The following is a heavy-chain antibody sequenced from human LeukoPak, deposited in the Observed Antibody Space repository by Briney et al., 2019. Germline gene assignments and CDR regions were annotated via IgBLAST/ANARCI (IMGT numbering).Heavy chain of an antibody. CDR2: IIPIFGTA. J-gene: IGHJ3*02. V-gene: IGHV1-69*13. D-gene: IGHD2-15*01. CDR1: GGTFSSYA. Sequence: ASVKVSCKASGGTFSSYAISWVRQAPGQGLEWMGGIIPIFGTANYAQKFQGRVTITADESTSTAYMELSSLRSEDTAVYYCAREVVVVAATSGAFDIRGQGTMVTVSS. CDR3: AREVVVVAATSGAFDI.